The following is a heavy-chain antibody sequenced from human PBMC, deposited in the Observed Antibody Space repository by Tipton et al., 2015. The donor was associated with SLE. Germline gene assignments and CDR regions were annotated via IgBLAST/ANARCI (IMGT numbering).Heavy chain of an antibody. J-gene: IGHJ3*02. D-gene: IGHD1-7*01. CDR1: GGSFSGYY. CDR3: AREYITGTYDAFDI. V-gene: IGHV4-34*01. Sequence: TLSLTCAVYGGSFSGYYWSWIRQPPGKGLEWIGEINHSGSTNYNPSLKSRVTISVDTSKNQFSLKLSSVTAADTAVYYCAREYITGTYDAFDIWGQGTMVTVSS. CDR2: INHSGST.